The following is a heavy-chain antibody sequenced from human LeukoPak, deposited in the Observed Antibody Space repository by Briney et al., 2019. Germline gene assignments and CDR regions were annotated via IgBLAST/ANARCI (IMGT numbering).Heavy chain of an antibody. J-gene: IGHJ4*02. CDR2: ISSSSSTI. D-gene: IGHD3-10*01. Sequence: GGSLRLSCAASGFTFSSYSMNWVRQAPGKGLEWVSYISSSSSTIYYADSVKGRFTISRDNAKNSLYLQMNSLRAEDTAVYYCATLVRVTGGDYFDYWGQGTLVTVSS. V-gene: IGHV3-48*04. CDR1: GFTFSSYS. CDR3: ATLVRVTGGDYFDY.